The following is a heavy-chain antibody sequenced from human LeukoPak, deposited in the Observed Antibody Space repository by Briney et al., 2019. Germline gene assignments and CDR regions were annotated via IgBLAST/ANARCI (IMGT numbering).Heavy chain of an antibody. V-gene: IGHV3-23*01. J-gene: IGHJ3*02. CDR1: GFTFSNHG. CDR2: VSPPGGGT. CDR3: ARDRTLYYYDRGDAFDI. Sequence: PGGPLRLSCAASGFTFSNHGMNWVRQAPGKGLEWLSGVSPPGGGTYYADSVKGRFTISRDDSKNTLSLQMNSLRVEDTAVYYCARDRTLYYYDRGDAFDIWGQGTMVTVSS. D-gene: IGHD3-22*01.